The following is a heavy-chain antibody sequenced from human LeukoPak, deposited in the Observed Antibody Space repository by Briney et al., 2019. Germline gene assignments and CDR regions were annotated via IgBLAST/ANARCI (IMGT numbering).Heavy chain of an antibody. Sequence: PGGSLRLSCAASGFTFRNYGMHWVRQAPGKGLEWVANIWYDGSKNYYADSVKGRFTISRDNFNNMLYLQMNSLRAEDTALYYCARAPYTTGRSFYFDSWGQGTLVTVSS. D-gene: IGHD2-2*02. V-gene: IGHV3-33*01. J-gene: IGHJ4*02. CDR1: GFTFRNYG. CDR3: ARAPYTTGRSFYFDS. CDR2: IWYDGSKN.